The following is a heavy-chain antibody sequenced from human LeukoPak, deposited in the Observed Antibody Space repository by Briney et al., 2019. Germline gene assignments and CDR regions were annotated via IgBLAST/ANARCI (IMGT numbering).Heavy chain of an antibody. Sequence: SETLSLTCAVYGGSFSGYYWSWIRQPPGKGLEWIGEMNHSGSTNYNPSLKSRVTISVDTSKNQFSLRLSSVTAADTAVYYCASLTKNDSGTYRFGKKKRGYMAVWGKGTTVTISS. CDR3: ASLTKNDSGTYRFGKKKRGYMAV. J-gene: IGHJ6*03. CDR2: MNHSGST. CDR1: GGSFSGYY. D-gene: IGHD3-10*01. V-gene: IGHV4-34*01.